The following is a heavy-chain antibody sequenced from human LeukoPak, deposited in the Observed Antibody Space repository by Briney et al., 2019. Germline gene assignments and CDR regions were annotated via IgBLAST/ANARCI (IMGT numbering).Heavy chain of an antibody. CDR3: ARGGSMYDILTGCMDV. Sequence: GGSLRLSCVASGLSFSSYWMSWVRQAPGKGLEWVANIKQDGGEKYYVDSVKGRFTISRDNAKSSLYLQMNSLRAEDTAVYYCARGGSMYDILTGCMDVWGQGTTVTVSS. D-gene: IGHD3-9*01. CDR2: IKQDGGEK. CDR1: GLSFSSYW. V-gene: IGHV3-7*01. J-gene: IGHJ6*02.